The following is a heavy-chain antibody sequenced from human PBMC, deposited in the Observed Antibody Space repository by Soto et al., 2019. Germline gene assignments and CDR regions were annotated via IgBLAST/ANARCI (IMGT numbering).Heavy chain of an antibody. CDR3: AKGDHVKGDLNWFDP. V-gene: IGHV3-30*18. D-gene: IGHD2-21*02. Sequence: QVQLVESGGGVVQPGRSLRLSCAASGFNFNNYGMHWVRQALGKGPEWVAVISNDGSDKYYADSVKGRFTVSRDNSRNTLYLQMNSLKPEDTALYHCAKGDHVKGDLNWFDPWGQGTRVTVSS. J-gene: IGHJ5*02. CDR2: ISNDGSDK. CDR1: GFNFNNYG.